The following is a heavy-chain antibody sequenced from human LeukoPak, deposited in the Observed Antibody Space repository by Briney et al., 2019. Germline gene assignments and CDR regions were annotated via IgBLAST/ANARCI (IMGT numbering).Heavy chain of an antibody. CDR2: IKQDGSEK. CDR3: ARLITSSYYMDV. Sequence: SCKASGYTFTSYGISWVRQAPGKGLEWVANIKQDGSEKYYVDSVKGRFTISRDNPKNSLYLQMNSLRAEDTAVYYCARLITSSYYMDVWGKGTTVTVSS. V-gene: IGHV3-7*01. J-gene: IGHJ6*03. D-gene: IGHD3-10*01. CDR1: GYTFTSYG.